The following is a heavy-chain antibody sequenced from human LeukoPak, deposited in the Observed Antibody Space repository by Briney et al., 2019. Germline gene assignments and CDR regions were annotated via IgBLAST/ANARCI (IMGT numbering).Heavy chain of an antibody. D-gene: IGHD2/OR15-2a*01. CDR3: ARTEALYSWFDP. CDR1: GYSISSDYY. V-gene: IGHV4-38-2*02. CDR2: IYYSGST. Sequence: SETLSLTCTVSGYSISSDYYWGWIRQPPGKGLEWIGYIYYSGSTNYNPSLKSRVTISVDTSKNQFSLKLSSVTAADTAVYYCARTEALYSWFDPWGQGTLVTVSS. J-gene: IGHJ5*02.